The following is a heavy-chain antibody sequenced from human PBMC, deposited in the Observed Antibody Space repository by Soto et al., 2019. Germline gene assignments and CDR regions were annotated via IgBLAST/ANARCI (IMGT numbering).Heavy chain of an antibody. V-gene: IGHV3-23*01. CDR2: ISGSGVLT. CDR3: AKGGYYSVMEN. Sequence: EMQLLESGGGLVQPGGSLRLSCVASGFPFSSYAMSWVRQNQGQGLEWVSGISGSGVLTYYPDSVKGRFIISRDNSNNTLSLQVHSLRVEVTAVYFYAKGGYYSVMENWGQGKLDNVS. CDR1: GFPFSSYA. D-gene: IGHD3-16*01. J-gene: IGHJ3*01.